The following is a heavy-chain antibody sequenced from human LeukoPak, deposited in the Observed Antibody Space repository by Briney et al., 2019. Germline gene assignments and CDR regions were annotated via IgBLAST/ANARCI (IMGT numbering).Heavy chain of an antibody. CDR3: ARDQPLYYDSSGYYFD. V-gene: IGHV3-7*01. J-gene: IGHJ4*02. CDR2: IKQDGSEK. CDR1: GFTFNSYW. D-gene: IGHD3-22*01. Sequence: PGGSLRLSCAASGFTFNSYWMSWVRQAPGKGLEWVANIKQDGSEKYYVDSVKGRFTISRDNDKSSLYLQMNSLRAEDTAVYYCARDQPLYYDSSGYYFDWGQGTLVTVSS.